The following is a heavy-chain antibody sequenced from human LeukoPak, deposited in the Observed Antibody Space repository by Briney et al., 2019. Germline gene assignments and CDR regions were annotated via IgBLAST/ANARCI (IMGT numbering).Heavy chain of an antibody. D-gene: IGHD5-18*01. CDR2: FDPEDGET. CDR3: ATGVDTAMGVFDY. J-gene: IGHJ4*02. V-gene: IGHV1-24*01. CDR1: GYTLTELS. Sequence: ASVKVSCKVSGYTLTELSMHRVRQAPGKGLEWMGGFDPEDGETIYAQKFQGRVTMTEDTSTDTAHMELSSLRSEDTAVYYCATGVDTAMGVFDYWGQGTLVTVSS.